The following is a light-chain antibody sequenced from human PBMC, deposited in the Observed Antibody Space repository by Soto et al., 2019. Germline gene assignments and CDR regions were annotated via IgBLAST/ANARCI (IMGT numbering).Light chain of an antibody. CDR1: QSALSSSNNMNL. J-gene: IGKJ4*01. V-gene: IGKV4-1*01. Sequence: DIVLTQSRDSLAVSLGERATINCKSSQSALSSSNNMNLLSWYPQKPGQPPKFLIYWASTRESCVPDRCSGSGSLTDFTLPISNLQAEHVAVYYCQRFSSPPRLTLGGGTKVEI. CDR2: WAS. CDR3: QRFSSPPRLT.